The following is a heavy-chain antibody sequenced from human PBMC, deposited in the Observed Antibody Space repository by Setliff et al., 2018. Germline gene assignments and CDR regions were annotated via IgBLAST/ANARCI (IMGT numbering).Heavy chain of an antibody. V-gene: IGHV4-39*07. CDR1: GGSISSSSYY. CDR2: IYHSGST. CDR3: ARVSSYGSGSYYYYYYGMDV. Sequence: PSETLSLTCTVSGGSISSSSYYWGWIRQPPGKGLEWIGSIYHSGSTYYNPSLKSRVTISVDTSKNQFSLKLSSVTAADTAVYYCARVSSYGSGSYYYYYYGMDVWGQGTTVTVSS. J-gene: IGHJ6*02. D-gene: IGHD3-10*01.